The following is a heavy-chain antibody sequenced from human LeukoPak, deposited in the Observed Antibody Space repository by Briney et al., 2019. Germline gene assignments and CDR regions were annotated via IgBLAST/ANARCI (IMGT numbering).Heavy chain of an antibody. CDR2: IRYDGSNK. Sequence: GGSLRLSCAASGFTFSSYGMHWVRQAPGKGLEWVAFIRYDGSNKYYADSVKGRFTVSRDNSKNTLYLRMNSLRAEDTAVYYCVKDRELGRWLQLRTPFDYWGQGTLVTVSS. D-gene: IGHD5-24*01. CDR3: VKDRELGRWLQLRTPFDY. V-gene: IGHV3-30*02. J-gene: IGHJ4*02. CDR1: GFTFSSYG.